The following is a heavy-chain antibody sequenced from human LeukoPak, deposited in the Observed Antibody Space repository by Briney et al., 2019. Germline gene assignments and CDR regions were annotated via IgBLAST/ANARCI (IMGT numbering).Heavy chain of an antibody. CDR1: GFTVSSSY. V-gene: IGHV3-66*01. Sequence: PGRSLRLSCAVSGFTVSSSYMSWVRQAPEGKGLEWVSVIYSDGSTYYADSVKGRFTISRDISKNMLFLQMNSLRAEDTGLYYCTRETGATDSWGQGALVTVSS. D-gene: IGHD1-26*01. CDR2: IYSDGST. J-gene: IGHJ4*02. CDR3: TRETGATDS.